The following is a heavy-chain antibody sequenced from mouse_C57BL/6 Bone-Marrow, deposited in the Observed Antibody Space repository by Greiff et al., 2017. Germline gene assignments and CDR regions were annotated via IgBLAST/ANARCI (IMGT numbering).Heavy chain of an antibody. D-gene: IGHD3-2*02. V-gene: IGHV1-59*01. CDR1: GYTFTSYW. CDR2: IDPSDSYT. Sequence: QVQLQQPGAELVRPGTSVKLSCKASGYTFTSYWMHWVKQRPGQGLEWIGVIDPSDSYTNYNQKFKGKATLTVDTSSSTAYMQLSSLTSEDSAVYYCARLDSSGPCFAYGGQGTLVTVSA. CDR3: ARLDSSGPCFAY. J-gene: IGHJ3*01.